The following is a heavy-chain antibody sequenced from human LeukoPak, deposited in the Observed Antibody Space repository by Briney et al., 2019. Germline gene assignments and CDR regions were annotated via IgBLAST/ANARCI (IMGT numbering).Heavy chain of an antibody. J-gene: IGHJ3*02. CDR2: IIPIFGTA. Sequence: SVKVSCKASGYTFTSYGISWVRQAPGQGLEWMGGIIPIFGTANYAQKFQGRVTITADKSTSTAYMELSSLRSEDTAVYYCARVKYSSGWYGAFDIWGQGTMVTVSS. V-gene: IGHV1-69*06. D-gene: IGHD6-19*01. CDR1: GYTFTSYG. CDR3: ARVKYSSGWYGAFDI.